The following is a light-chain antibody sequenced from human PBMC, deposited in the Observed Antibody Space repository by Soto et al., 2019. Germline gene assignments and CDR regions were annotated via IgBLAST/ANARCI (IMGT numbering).Light chain of an antibody. CDR1: QSVTANY. Sequence: EIAVTQSPGTLSLSPGERATLSCRASQSVTANYLAWYQQRPGQAPRLPIYAASIGATGVPDRFSGSGSGTGFTLTISRLEPEDFAVYYCLQYGVPLWTFGQGTTVEIK. V-gene: IGKV3-20*01. J-gene: IGKJ1*01. CDR2: AAS. CDR3: LQYGVPLWT.